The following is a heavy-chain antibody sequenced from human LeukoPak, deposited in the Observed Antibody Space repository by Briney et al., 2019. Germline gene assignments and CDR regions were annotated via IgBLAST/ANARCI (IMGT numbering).Heavy chain of an antibody. CDR2: ISGSGGST. V-gene: IGHV3-23*01. CDR1: GFTFSSYA. CDR3: AKMGITMIVVVPYYFDY. Sequence: GGSLRLSCAASGFTFSSYAMSWVRQAPGKGLEWVSAISGSGGSTYYADSVKGRFTISRDNSKNTLYLQMNSLRAEDTAVYYCAKMGITMIVVVPYYFDYWGQGTLATVSS. J-gene: IGHJ4*02. D-gene: IGHD3-22*01.